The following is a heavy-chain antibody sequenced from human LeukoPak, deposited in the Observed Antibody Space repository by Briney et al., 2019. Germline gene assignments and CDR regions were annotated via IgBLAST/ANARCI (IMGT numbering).Heavy chain of an antibody. D-gene: IGHD4-11*01. CDR2: IYHSEST. J-gene: IGHJ4*02. CDR1: GGSISTSHW. Sequence: PSGTLSLTCAVSGGSISTSHWWSWVRQPPGKGLEWIGEIYHSESTNYNPSLKSRLTISVDKSKNHFSLKLSSVTAADTAVYHCARGGWAWTTITTFDYWGQGTLVTVSA. V-gene: IGHV4-4*02. CDR3: ARGGWAWTTITTFDY.